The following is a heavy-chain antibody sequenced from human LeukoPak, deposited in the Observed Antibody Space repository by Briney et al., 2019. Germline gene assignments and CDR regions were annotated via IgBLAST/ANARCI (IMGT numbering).Heavy chain of an antibody. V-gene: IGHV4-4*02. Sequence: PSETLSLTCSVSIVSISSSKWWSLVRQSPVKGLEWIGEIYLYGTTNYNPSFTSRVTMSVDRSRNQFSLKLTSVTAADTAVYYCARQKWEQQGRDYYFNGLDVWGPGTTVTVSS. J-gene: IGHJ6*02. CDR1: IVSISSSKW. D-gene: IGHD1/OR15-1a*01. CDR2: IYLYGTT. CDR3: ARQKWEQQGRDYYFNGLDV.